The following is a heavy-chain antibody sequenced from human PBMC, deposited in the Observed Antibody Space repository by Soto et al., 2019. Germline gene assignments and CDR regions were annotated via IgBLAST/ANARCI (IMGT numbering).Heavy chain of an antibody. CDR1: GGTFSSYS. J-gene: IGHJ4*02. V-gene: IGHV1-69*01. D-gene: IGHD1-26*01. Sequence: QVQLVQSGAEVKKPGSSVKVSCKASGGTFSSYSINWVRQAPGQGLEWMGEILPIFGTANYAQKFQGRVTITADESTSTAYMELSSLRSEDTAVYSCARDGGRHSGGIDYWGQGTLVTVSS. CDR2: ILPIFGTA. CDR3: ARDGGRHSGGIDY.